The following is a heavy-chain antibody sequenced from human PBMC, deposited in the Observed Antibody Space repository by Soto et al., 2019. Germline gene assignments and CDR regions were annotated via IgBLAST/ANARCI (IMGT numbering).Heavy chain of an antibody. CDR3: ARGRRRVTIFGVVTRGWGMDV. V-gene: IGHV4-61*01. CDR2: IYYSGST. D-gene: IGHD3-3*01. J-gene: IGHJ6*02. CDR1: GGSISSDFSY. Sequence: SETLSLTCTVSGGSISSDFSYWSWIRQPPGKGLEWIGYIYYSGSTNYNPSLKSRVTISVDTSKNQFSLKLSSVTAADTAVYYCARGRRRVTIFGVVTRGWGMDVWGQGTTVTVSS.